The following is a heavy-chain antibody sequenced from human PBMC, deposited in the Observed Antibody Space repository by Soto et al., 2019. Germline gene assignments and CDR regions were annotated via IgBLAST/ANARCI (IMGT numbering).Heavy chain of an antibody. CDR2: INPNSGGT. Sequence: ASVKVSCKASGYTFTGYYMRWVRQAPGQGLEWMGWINPNSGGTNYAQKFQGWVTMTRDTSISTAYMELSRLRSDDTAVYYCARAVGLSYFDYWGQGTLVTVSS. CDR3: ARAVGLSYFDY. J-gene: IGHJ4*02. CDR1: GYTFTGYY. D-gene: IGHD1-26*01. V-gene: IGHV1-2*04.